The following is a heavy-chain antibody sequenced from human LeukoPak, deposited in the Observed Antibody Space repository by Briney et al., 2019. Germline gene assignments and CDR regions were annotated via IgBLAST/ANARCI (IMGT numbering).Heavy chain of an antibody. V-gene: IGHV1-46*01. Sequence: ASVKVSCKASGYTFTSYYMHWVRQAPGQGLEWMGIINPSGGSTSYAQKFQGRVTMTRDTSTSTVYMELSSLRSEDTAVYYCARDQMISSSWYSGLDYWGQGTLVTVSS. CDR2: INPSGGST. J-gene: IGHJ4*02. CDR3: ARDQMISSSWYSGLDY. D-gene: IGHD6-13*01. CDR1: GYTFTSYY.